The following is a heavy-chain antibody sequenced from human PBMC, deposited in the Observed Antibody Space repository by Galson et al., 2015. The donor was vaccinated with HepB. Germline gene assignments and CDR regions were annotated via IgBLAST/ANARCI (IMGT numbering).Heavy chain of an antibody. CDR3: ARGKAFGEDGYNLGY. J-gene: IGHJ4*02. Sequence: SLRLSCAASGFTFSSYAMHWVRQAPGKGLEWVAVISYDGSNKYYADSVKGRFTISRDNSKNTLYLQMNSLRAEDTAVYYCARGKAFGEDGYNLGYWGQGTLVTVSS. CDR2: ISYDGSNK. V-gene: IGHV3-30*04. D-gene: IGHD5-24*01. CDR1: GFTFSSYA.